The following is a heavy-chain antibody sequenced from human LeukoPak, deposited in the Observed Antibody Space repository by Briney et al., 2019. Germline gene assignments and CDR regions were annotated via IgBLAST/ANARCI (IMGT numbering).Heavy chain of an antibody. CDR2: ISGSGGST. CDR1: GFTFSSYA. J-gene: IGHJ6*02. Sequence: QTGGSLRLSCAASGFTFSSYAMSWVRQAPGKGLEWVSAISGSGGSTYYADSVKGRFTISRDNSKNTLYLQMNSLRAEDTAVYYCALDYSSGWYVLSAGIYGMDVWGQGTTVTVSS. CDR3: ALDYSSGWYVLSAGIYGMDV. V-gene: IGHV3-23*01. D-gene: IGHD6-19*01.